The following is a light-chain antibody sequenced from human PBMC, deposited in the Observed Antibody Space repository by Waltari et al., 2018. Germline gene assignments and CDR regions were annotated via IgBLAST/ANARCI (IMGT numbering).Light chain of an antibody. CDR1: RSDVGVYNS. Sequence: QSALTQPASVSGSPRQSITISCTGTRSDVGVYNSVSWYQQHQGKAPKLMIYDVSKRPSGVSNRFSGSKSGNTASLTISGLQAEDEADYYCSSYTSSSTYVFGTGTKVTVL. CDR3: SSYTSSSTYV. V-gene: IGLV2-14*01. CDR2: DVS. J-gene: IGLJ1*01.